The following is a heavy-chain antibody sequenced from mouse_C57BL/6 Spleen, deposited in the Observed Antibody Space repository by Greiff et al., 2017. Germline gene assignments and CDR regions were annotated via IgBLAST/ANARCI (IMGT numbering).Heavy chain of an antibody. CDR3: AKVYYPVYAMDY. V-gene: IGHV5-17*01. CDR2: ISSGSSTI. Sequence: EVHLVESGGGLVKPGGSLKLSCAASGFTFSDYGMHWVRQAPEKGLEWVAYISSGSSTIYYADTVKGRFTISRDNAKNTLFLQMTSLRSEDTAMYYWAKVYYPVYAMDYWGQGTSVTVSS. D-gene: IGHD2-1*01. J-gene: IGHJ4*01. CDR1: GFTFSDYG.